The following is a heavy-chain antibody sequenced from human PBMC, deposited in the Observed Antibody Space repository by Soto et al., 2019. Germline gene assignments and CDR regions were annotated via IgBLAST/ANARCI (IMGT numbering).Heavy chain of an antibody. CDR1: GNTFSYRY. V-gene: IGHV1-45*02. Sequence: QTQLVQSGAEVKKTGSSVTVSCKALGNTFSYRYLHWVRQAPGQALEWMGWITPFSGDVHYAQKFQERVTLTRDRSVNTGYMRMTSLRAEDTAIYFCASGGAGSGPFTWELPDHWGQGTLVTVSS. CDR3: ASGGAGSGPFTWELPDH. CDR2: ITPFSGDV. J-gene: IGHJ4*02. D-gene: IGHD1-26*01.